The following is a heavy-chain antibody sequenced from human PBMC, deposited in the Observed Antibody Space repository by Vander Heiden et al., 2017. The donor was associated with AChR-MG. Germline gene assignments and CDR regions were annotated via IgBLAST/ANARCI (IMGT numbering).Heavy chain of an antibody. CDR1: GSGFTSYW. V-gene: IGHV5-51*03. J-gene: IGHJ3*02. CDR2: ISPGDSDT. D-gene: IGHD5-12*01. Sequence: DEQLVQSGAEVKKPGESLTIPCKGSGSGFTSYWIGWVGQMPGKGFEWIGIISPGDSDTRYRPSFQGQVTISADKSIRTAYLQWGSLKASDTAMYYCARGSRGLGAFDIWGQVTMVTVSS. CDR3: ARGSRGLGAFDI.